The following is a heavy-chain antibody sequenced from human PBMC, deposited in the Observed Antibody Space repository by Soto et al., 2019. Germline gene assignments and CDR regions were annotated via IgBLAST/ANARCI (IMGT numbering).Heavy chain of an antibody. Sequence: TGGSLRLSCAASGFTFSSYEMNWVRQAPGKGLEWVSYIGRSGSPTYYADSVKGRFTISRDNAKNSLYLQMNSLRAGDTAVYFCAREARGTAVVTGFDSWGQGTLVTVSS. CDR2: IGRSGSPT. J-gene: IGHJ4*02. D-gene: IGHD5-18*01. CDR3: AREARGTAVVTGFDS. V-gene: IGHV3-48*03. CDR1: GFTFSSYE.